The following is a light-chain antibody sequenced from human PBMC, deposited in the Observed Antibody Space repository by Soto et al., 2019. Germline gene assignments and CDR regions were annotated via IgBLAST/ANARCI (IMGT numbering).Light chain of an antibody. CDR1: SSDVGGYNY. J-gene: IGLJ2*01. CDR2: EVT. Sequence: QSVLTQPASVSGSPGQSITISCTGTSSDVGGYNYVSWYQHHPGKAPKLMIYEVTNRPSGVSNRFSGSKSGNTASLTISGLLPEDEADFFCQSFDTNLNAVVFGGGTKLTVL. CDR3: QSFDTNLNAVV. V-gene: IGLV2-14*01.